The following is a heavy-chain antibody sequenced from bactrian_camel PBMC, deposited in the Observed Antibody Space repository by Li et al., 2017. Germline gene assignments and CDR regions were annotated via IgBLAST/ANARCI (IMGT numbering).Heavy chain of an antibody. CDR3: AARSRWGRGGSLYTAEYEY. CDR2: FNTADGRA. V-gene: IGHV3S63*01. Sequence: HVQLVESGGGSVQAGGSLRLSCACSEFPGHTLDMAWFRQAPGKEREGVARFNTADGRADYADSVKDRFTISRDNSKNTLYLQMNSLKPGDTATYYCAARSRWGRGGSLYTAEYEYWGQGTQVTVS. J-gene: IGHJ4*01. D-gene: IGHD2*01. CDR1: EFPGHTLD.